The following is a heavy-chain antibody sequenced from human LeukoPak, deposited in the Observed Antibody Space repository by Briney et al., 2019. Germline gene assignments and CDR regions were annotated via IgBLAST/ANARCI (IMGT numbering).Heavy chain of an antibody. CDR3: ARGLIVVVPAAIMLPDY. CDR2: IYAYNGNT. CDR1: GYTFTRYG. Sequence: ASVQVSCMASGYTFTRYGISWVRQAPRQGVAWMGWIYAYNGNTNYAQKLKGRVTMTTDTSKSTAYMELRSLRSDDTAVYYCARGLIVVVPAAIMLPDYWAQGTLVTVSS. D-gene: IGHD2-2*01. V-gene: IGHV1-18*01. J-gene: IGHJ4*02.